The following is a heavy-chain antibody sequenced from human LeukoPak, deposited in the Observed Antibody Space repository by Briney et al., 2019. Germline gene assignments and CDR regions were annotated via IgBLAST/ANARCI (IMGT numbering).Heavy chain of an antibody. CDR2: ITSGSRYI. CDR1: GFTFTNYN. CDR3: ARNRGSSWQYTYYFDY. J-gene: IGHJ4*02. D-gene: IGHD6-13*01. V-gene: IGHV3-21*01. Sequence: GGSLRLSCAASGFTFTNYNMNWVRQAPGKGLEWVSSITSGSRYIYYGDSVKGRFTISRDNAKNSLYLQMNSLRAEDTAVYYCARNRGSSWQYTYYFDYWGQGTLVTVSS.